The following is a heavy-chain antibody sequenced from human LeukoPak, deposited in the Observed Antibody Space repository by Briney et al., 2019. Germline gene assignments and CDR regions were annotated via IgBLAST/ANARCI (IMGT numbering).Heavy chain of an antibody. CDR3: ARADYYDSSGYYPRFDY. D-gene: IGHD3-22*01. CDR1: GYTFTGYY. Sequence: ASVKVSCKASGYTFTGYYMHWVRQAPGQGLEWMGWINPSSGGTNYAQKFQGRVTMTRDTSISTAYMELSRLRSDDTAVYYCARADYYDSSGYYPRFDYWGQGTLVTVSS. CDR2: INPSSGGT. V-gene: IGHV1-2*02. J-gene: IGHJ4*02.